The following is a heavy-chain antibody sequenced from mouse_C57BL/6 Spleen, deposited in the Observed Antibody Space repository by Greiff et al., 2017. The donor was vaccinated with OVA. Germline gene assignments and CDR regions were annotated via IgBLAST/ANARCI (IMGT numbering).Heavy chain of an antibody. Sequence: EAGGGSVQPKGSLKLSCAASGFSFNTYAMNWVRQAPGKGLEWVARIRSKSNNYATYYADSVKDRFTISRDDSESMLYLQMNNLKSEDTAMYYCVRTLYYGSSPYAMDYWGQGTSVTVSS. CDR2: IRSKSNNYAT. CDR1: GFSFNTYA. CDR3: VRTLYYGSSPYAMDY. J-gene: IGHJ4*01. D-gene: IGHD1-1*01. V-gene: IGHV10-1*01.